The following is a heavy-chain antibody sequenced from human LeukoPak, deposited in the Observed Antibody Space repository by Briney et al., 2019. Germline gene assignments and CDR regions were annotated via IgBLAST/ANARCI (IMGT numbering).Heavy chain of an antibody. V-gene: IGHV4-59*01. CDR1: GGSIRSYY. J-gene: IGHJ5*02. D-gene: IGHD1-26*01. CDR2: IYYSGST. Sequence: SETLSLTCTVSGGSIRSYYWSWIRQPPGKGLEWIGYIYYSGSTNYNPSLKSRVTISVDTSKNQFSLKLSSVTAADTAVYYCARDHGSEGFDPWGQGTLVTVSS. CDR3: ARDHGSEGFDP.